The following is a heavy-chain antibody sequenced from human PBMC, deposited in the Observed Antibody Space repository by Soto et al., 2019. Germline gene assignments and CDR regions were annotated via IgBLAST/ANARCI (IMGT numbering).Heavy chain of an antibody. J-gene: IGHJ3*02. D-gene: IGHD3-9*01. V-gene: IGHV1-2*04. Sequence: ASVKVSCKASGYTFTGYYMHWVRQAPGQGLEWMGWINPNSGGTNYAQKFQGWVTMTRDTSISTAYMELSRLGSDDTAVYYCARGNSVLRYFDWLFPTNAFEIWGQGTMVTVSS. CDR2: INPNSGGT. CDR1: GYTFTGYY. CDR3: ARGNSVLRYFDWLFPTNAFEI.